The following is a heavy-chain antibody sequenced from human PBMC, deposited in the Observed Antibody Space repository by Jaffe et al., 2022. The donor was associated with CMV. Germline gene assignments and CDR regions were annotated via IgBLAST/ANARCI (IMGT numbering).Heavy chain of an antibody. Sequence: QVQLVESGGGVVQPGRSLRLSCAASGFTFSSYGMHWVRQAPGKGLEWVAVIWYDGSNKYYADSVKGRFTISRDNSKNTLYLQMNSLRAEDTAVYYCARAALDTPDAFDIWGQGTMVTVSS. V-gene: IGHV3-33*01. D-gene: IGHD2-2*02. J-gene: IGHJ3*02. CDR1: GFTFSSYG. CDR2: IWYDGSNK. CDR3: ARAALDTPDAFDI.